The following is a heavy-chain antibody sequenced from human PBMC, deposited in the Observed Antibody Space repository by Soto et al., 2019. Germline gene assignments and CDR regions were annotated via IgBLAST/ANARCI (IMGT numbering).Heavy chain of an antibody. CDR1: GGSITSGGYY. V-gene: IGHV4-31*03. J-gene: IGHJ5*02. Sequence: SETLSLTCRVSGGSITSGGYYWSWIRQHPGKGLEWIGYIYYSGSTYYNPSLESRVTISVDTSNNQFSLKLRPVTAADTAVYYCAREMRLIVVSWGQGTLVTLSS. CDR3: AREMRLIVVS. D-gene: IGHD3-22*01. CDR2: IYYSGST.